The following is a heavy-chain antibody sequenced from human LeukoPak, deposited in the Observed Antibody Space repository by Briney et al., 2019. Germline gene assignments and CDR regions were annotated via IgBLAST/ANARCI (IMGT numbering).Heavy chain of an antibody. Sequence: ESGPTLLKPTQTLTLTCSFSGFSLSTSGMCVSWICQPPEKALEWLARIDWDDDIYYKTSLKTRLTISKDTSKNQVVLTMTNMDPVDTATYFCARNRVSTPTGEYYFGMDVWGQGTTVTVSS. V-gene: IGHV2-70*11. CDR3: ARNRVSTPTGEYYFGMDV. CDR1: GFSLSTSGMC. D-gene: IGHD5/OR15-5a*01. J-gene: IGHJ6*02. CDR2: IDWDDDI.